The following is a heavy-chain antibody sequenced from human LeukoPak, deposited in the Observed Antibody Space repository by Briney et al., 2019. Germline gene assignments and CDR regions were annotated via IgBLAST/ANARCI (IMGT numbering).Heavy chain of an antibody. D-gene: IGHD6-13*01. Sequence: GASVKVSCKASGGTFSRYAISWVRQAPGQGLEWMGGIIPIFDTANYAQRFQGRVTITADESTSTAYMELSSLRSEDTAVYYCARVRYSSMTLDYWGKGTLVTVSS. CDR3: ARVRYSSMTLDY. V-gene: IGHV1-69*13. CDR2: IIPIFDTA. CDR1: GGTFSRYA. J-gene: IGHJ4*02.